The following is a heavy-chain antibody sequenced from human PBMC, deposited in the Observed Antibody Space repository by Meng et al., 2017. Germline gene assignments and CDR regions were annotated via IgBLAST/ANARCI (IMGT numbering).Heavy chain of an antibody. Sequence: VDGWVGLVQLGGSLRRSWAASGFTFSGYAMNFGRQAPGKGLEWVGVIPYDGSNKYYADSVKGRFTISRDNSKNTLYLQMNSLRSEDTAVYYCARGSGRDQIAAPFDYWGQGTLVTVSS. CDR3: ARGSGRDQIAAPFDY. CDR2: IPYDGSNK. D-gene: IGHD1-26*01. CDR1: GFTFSGYA. J-gene: IGHJ4*02. V-gene: IGHV3-30*04.